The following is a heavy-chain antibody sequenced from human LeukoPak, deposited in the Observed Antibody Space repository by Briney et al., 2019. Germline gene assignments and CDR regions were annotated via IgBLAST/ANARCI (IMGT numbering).Heavy chain of an antibody. CDR1: GGTFSSYA. D-gene: IGHD5-18*01. V-gene: IGHV1-69*04. CDR3: ASGGYSYGRDYY. CDR2: IIPILGIA. Sequence: GASVKVSCKASGGTFSSYAISWVRQAPGQGLEWMGRIIPILGIANYAQKFQGRVTITADKSTSTAYMELSSLRSEDTAVYYCASGGYSYGRDYYWGQGTLVTVSS. J-gene: IGHJ4*02.